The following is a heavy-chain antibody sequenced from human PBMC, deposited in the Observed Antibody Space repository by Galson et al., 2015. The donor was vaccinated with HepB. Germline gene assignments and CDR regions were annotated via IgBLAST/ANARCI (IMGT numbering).Heavy chain of an antibody. CDR1: GFTFNSYG. J-gene: IGHJ4*02. CDR2: MSYDGSKK. CDR3: TRSGSAMVSSLEY. V-gene: IGHV3-30*04. Sequence: SLRLSCAASGFTFNSYGIHWVRQAPGKGLEWVAAMSYDGSKKYYGDSVKGRFTIARDNSRNTLYLQMNSLRPEDTAVYYCTRSGSAMVSSLEYWGQGTLVTVSS. D-gene: IGHD5-18*01.